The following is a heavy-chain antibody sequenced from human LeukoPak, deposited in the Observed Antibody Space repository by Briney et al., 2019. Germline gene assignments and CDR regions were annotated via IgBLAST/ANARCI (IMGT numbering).Heavy chain of an antibody. D-gene: IGHD3-9*01. Sequence: QPGGSLRLSCAASGFTFSSYAMSWVRQAPGKGLEWVSAISGSGGSTYYADSVKGRFTISRDNSKKTLYLQMNSLRAEDTAVYYCAKSPKPFDESYFDYWGQGTLVTVSS. V-gene: IGHV3-23*01. CDR2: ISGSGGST. CDR1: GFTFSSYA. CDR3: AKSPKPFDESYFDY. J-gene: IGHJ4*02.